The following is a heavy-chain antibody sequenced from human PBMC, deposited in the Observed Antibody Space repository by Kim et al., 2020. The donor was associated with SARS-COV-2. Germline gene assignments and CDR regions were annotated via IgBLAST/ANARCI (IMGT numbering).Heavy chain of an antibody. J-gene: IGHJ4*02. CDR3: AKGGGSSCYPPGDY. Sequence: GGSLRLSCTASGFAFGTYAMNWVRQAPGKGLQWVSAISGSGGTSYYTDSVQGRFTVSRDNSINTLYLRMNNLRAEDTAIYYCAKGGGSSCYPPGDYWGQGTLVTVSS. CDR2: ISGSGGTS. V-gene: IGHV3-23*01. CDR1: GFAFGTYA. D-gene: IGHD2-15*01.